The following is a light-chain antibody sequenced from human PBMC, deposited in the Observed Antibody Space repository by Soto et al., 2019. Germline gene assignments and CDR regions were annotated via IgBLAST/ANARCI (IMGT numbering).Light chain of an antibody. CDR3: QQRTNWPLT. Sequence: EIVLTQSPATLSLSPGERATLSCRASQSVSRYLAWYQQRPGQAPRLLIYDASNRATGVPARFSGSGSGTDFTLTIISLEPADFAVYYCQQRTNWPLTFGGGTKVEIK. CDR1: QSVSRY. CDR2: DAS. V-gene: IGKV3-11*01. J-gene: IGKJ4*01.